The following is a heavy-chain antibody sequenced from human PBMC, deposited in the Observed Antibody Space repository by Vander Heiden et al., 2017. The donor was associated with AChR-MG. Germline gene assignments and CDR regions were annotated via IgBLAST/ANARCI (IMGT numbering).Heavy chain of an antibody. CDR2: ISAYTGAT. CDR1: GYTFPNYG. J-gene: IGHJ5*02. D-gene: IGHD3-10*01. V-gene: IGHV1-18*01. Sequence: QIQLVQSGAEVKKPGASVTVSCKASGYTFPNYGISWVRQSPGQGLEWVGWISAYTGATNYAQNFQDRVTMTTDSSTATAYMDLTSLRSDDSAIYYCAREGDFRLDAWGQGTLVTVSS. CDR3: AREGDFRLDA.